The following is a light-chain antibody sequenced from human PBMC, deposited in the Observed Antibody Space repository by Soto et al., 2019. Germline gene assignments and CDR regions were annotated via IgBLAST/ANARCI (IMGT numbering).Light chain of an antibody. CDR3: QQYKSYPLT. J-gene: IGKJ5*01. Sequence: DIQMTQFPSTLSASVGDRVTITCRASQSINSWLAWYQQKPGKAPKLLIFKASSLESGVPSRYSGSGSGTDFTLTISSLQPDDFATYYCQQYKSYPLTFGQGTRLEIK. V-gene: IGKV1-5*03. CDR1: QSINSW. CDR2: KAS.